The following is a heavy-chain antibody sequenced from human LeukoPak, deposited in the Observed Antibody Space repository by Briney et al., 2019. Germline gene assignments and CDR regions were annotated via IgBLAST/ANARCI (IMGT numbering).Heavy chain of an antibody. V-gene: IGHV3-30*01. CDR3: AREEQELGRDYYYYMDV. J-gene: IGHJ6*03. CDR1: GFIFSNFA. Sequence: PGGSLRLSCAASGFIFSNFAMHWVRQAPGKGLEWVALISYDGSHTYYADSMKGRFTISRDNSRNVLYLQMTSLSGDDSAVYYCAREEQELGRDYYYYMDVWGKGTTVTVSS. D-gene: IGHD6-13*01. CDR2: ISYDGSHT.